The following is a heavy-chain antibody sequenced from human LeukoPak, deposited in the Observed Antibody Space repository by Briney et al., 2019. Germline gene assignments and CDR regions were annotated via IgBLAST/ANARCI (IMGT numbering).Heavy chain of an antibody. D-gene: IGHD6-19*01. J-gene: IGHJ1*01. CDR2: ISSSSSTI. CDR1: GFTFRSYE. CDR3: AVAVAGFSYFQH. Sequence: PGGSLRLSCAASGFTFRSYEMNWVRQAPGKGLEWVSYISSSSSTIYYADSVKGRFTISRDNAKNSLYLQMNSLRDEDTAVYYCAVAVAGFSYFQHWGQGTLVTVSS. V-gene: IGHV3-48*03.